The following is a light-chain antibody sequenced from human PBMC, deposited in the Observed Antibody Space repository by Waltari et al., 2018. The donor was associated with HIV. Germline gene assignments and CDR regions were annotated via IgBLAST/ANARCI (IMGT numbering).Light chain of an antibody. CDR1: RHNTGAGFD. V-gene: IGLV1-40*01. J-gene: IGLJ2*01. Sequence: QSVLTQPPSVSGDPGQRVTIACTGTRHNTGAGFDVHWYQQMPGNAPKLLIYYNNIRPSGVPDRFSGSKSGTSASLAITGLQSEDEADYYCQSYDMSQSGSLVFGGGTKLTVL. CDR3: QSYDMSQSGSLV. CDR2: YNN.